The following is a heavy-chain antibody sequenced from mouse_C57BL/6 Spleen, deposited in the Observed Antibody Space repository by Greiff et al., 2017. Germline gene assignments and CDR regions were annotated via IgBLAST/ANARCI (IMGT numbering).Heavy chain of an antibody. Sequence: QVQLKESGPGLVAPSQSLSITCTVSGFSLTSYGVDWVRQPPGKGLAWLGVIWGGGSTNYNSALMSRLSISKDNSKSQVFLKMNSLQTDDTAMYYCAKRYDYDDPFAYWGQGTLVTVSA. D-gene: IGHD2-4*01. V-gene: IGHV2-9*01. J-gene: IGHJ3*01. CDR1: GFSLTSYG. CDR2: IWGGGST. CDR3: AKRYDYDDPFAY.